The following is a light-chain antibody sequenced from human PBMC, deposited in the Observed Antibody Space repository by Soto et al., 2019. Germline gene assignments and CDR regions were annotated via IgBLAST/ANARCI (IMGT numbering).Light chain of an antibody. CDR1: SSDTF. Sequence: QSVLTQPASVSGSPGQSITISCTGTSSDTFVSWYQQHPDKAPKVLIYEVVKRPSGVSNRFSGSNSGNTASLTISGLQAEDDGDYYCCSYEGSSSSDVLCGGGTKVTVL. CDR2: EVV. CDR3: CSYEGSSSSDVL. V-gene: IGLV2-23*02. J-gene: IGLJ2*01.